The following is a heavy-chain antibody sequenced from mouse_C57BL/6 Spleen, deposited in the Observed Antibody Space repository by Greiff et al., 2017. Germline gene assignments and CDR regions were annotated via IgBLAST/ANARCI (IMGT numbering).Heavy chain of an antibody. CDR2: IYPGDGDT. J-gene: IGHJ3*01. V-gene: IGHV1-82*01. Sequence: QVQLQQSGPELVKPGASVKISCKASGYAFSSSWMNWVKQRPGKGLEWIGRIYPGDGDTNYNGKFKGKATLTADKSSSTAYMQLSSLTSEDSAVYFCARDTEYYGSRLWGCWGKGTLVTVAA. CDR3: ARDTEYYGSRLWGC. CDR1: GYAFSSSW. D-gene: IGHD1-1*01.